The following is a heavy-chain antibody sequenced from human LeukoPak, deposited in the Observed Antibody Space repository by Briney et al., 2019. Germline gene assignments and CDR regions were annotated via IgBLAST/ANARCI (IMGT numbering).Heavy chain of an antibody. Sequence: SETLSLTCAVYGGSFSGYYWSWIRQPPGKGLEWIGEINHSGSTNYNPSLKSRVTISVDTSKNQFSLKLSSVTAADTAVYYCARAPGRNYYYYYGMDVWGQGTTVTVSS. J-gene: IGHJ6*02. CDR3: ARAPGRNYYYYYGMDV. V-gene: IGHV4-34*01. D-gene: IGHD1-26*01. CDR2: INHSGST. CDR1: GGSFSGYY.